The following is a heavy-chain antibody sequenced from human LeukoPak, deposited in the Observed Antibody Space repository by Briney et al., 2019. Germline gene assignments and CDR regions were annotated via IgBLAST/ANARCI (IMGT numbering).Heavy chain of an antibody. CDR2: IYHSGST. J-gene: IGHJ6*03. CDR1: GYSISSGYY. V-gene: IGHV4-38-2*02. Sequence: SETLSLTCTVSGYSISSGYYWGWIRQPPGKGLEWIGSIYHSGSTYYNPSLKSRVTISVDTSKNQFSLKLSSVTAADTAVYYCARDRPLGYDILHNYYMDVWGKGTTVTVSS. CDR3: ARDRPLGYDILHNYYMDV. D-gene: IGHD3-9*01.